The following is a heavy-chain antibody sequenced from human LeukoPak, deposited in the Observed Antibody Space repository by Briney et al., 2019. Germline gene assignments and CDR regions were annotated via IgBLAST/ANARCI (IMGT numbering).Heavy chain of an antibody. D-gene: IGHD6-13*01. J-gene: IGHJ5*02. CDR1: GFTFSYYG. CDR2: ISYDGSNK. Sequence: GGSLRLSCAASGFTFSYYGLSWVRQAAGKGLEWVAVISYDGSNKYYADSVKGRFTISRDNSKNTLYLQMNSLRAEDTAVYYCARSPRVHSSSWMYNWFDPWGQGTLVTVSS. V-gene: IGHV3-30*03. CDR3: ARSPRVHSSSWMYNWFDP.